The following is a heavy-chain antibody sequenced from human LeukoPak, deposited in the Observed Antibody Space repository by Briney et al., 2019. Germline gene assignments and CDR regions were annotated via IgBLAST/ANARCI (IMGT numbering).Heavy chain of an antibody. Sequence: PSETLSLTCAVYGGSFSGYYWSWIRQPPGKGLEWIGEINHSGSTNYNPSLKSRVTISVDTSKNQFSLKLSSVTAADTAVYYCARIPNYGGNPWYFDYWGQGTLVTVSS. CDR1: GGSFSGYY. D-gene: IGHD4-23*01. CDR2: INHSGST. CDR3: ARIPNYGGNPWYFDY. V-gene: IGHV4-34*01. J-gene: IGHJ4*02.